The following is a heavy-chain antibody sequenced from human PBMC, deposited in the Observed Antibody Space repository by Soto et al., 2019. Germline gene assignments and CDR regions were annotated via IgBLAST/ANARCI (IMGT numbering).Heavy chain of an antibody. CDR3: ASCTNGDYVPYYYYYYGMDV. V-gene: IGHV1-69*13. D-gene: IGHD4-17*01. CDR2: IIPIFGTA. CDR1: GGTFNSYA. Sequence: GASVKVSCKASGGTFNSYAISWVRQAPGQGLEWMGGIIPIFGTANYAQKFQGRVTITADESTSTAYMELSSLRSEDTAVYYCASCTNGDYVPYYYYYYGMDVWGQGTTVTVSS. J-gene: IGHJ6*02.